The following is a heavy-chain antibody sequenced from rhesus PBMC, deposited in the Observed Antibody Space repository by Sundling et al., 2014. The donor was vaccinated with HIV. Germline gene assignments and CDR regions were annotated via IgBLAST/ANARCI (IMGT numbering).Heavy chain of an antibody. D-gene: IGHD2-27*01. CDR3: VRRGIYCSGDYCYSDYYGLDS. J-gene: IGHJ6*01. V-gene: IGHV7-114*01. CDR2: INTDTGNP. Sequence: QVQLVQSGAEVKQPGASVKVSCKASGYTFTRYGMIWVRQAHGQRLEWMGWINTDTGNPTYAQDFKERFTFSMDTSISTAYLQISGLKAEDTAVYYCVRRGIYCSGDYCYSDYYGLDSWGQGVVVTVSS. CDR1: GYTFTRYG.